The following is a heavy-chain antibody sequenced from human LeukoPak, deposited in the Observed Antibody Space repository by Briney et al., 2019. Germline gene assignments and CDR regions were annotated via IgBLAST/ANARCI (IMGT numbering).Heavy chain of an antibody. CDR1: GYSFTTYW. D-gene: IGHD5-24*01. J-gene: IGHJ4*02. Sequence: GESLKISCKSSGYSFTTYWIGWVRQMPGKGLEWMGIIYPGDSDTRYSPSFQGQVTISADKSLSTAYLQWSSLKASDTAMYYCASAKVATIGPFDYWGQGNLVTVSS. CDR2: IYPGDSDT. V-gene: IGHV5-51*01. CDR3: ASAKVATIGPFDY.